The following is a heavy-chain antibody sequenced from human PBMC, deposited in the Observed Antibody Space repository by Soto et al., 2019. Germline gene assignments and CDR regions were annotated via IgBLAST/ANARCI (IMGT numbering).Heavy chain of an antibody. J-gene: IGHJ4*02. V-gene: IGHV4-59*01. D-gene: IGHD2-2*01. Sequence: PSETLSLTCTVSGGSISSYYLSWIRQPPGKGLEWIGYIYYSGSTNYNPSLKSRVTISVDTSKNQFSLKLSSVTAADTAVYYCTTDGGYCVSTSCYDIDYWGQGTLVTVSS. CDR2: IYYSGST. CDR1: GGSISSYY. CDR3: TTDGGYCVSTSCYDIDY.